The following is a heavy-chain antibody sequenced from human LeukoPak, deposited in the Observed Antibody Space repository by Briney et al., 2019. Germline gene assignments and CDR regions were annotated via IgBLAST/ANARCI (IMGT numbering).Heavy chain of an antibody. CDR1: GGTFSSYA. J-gene: IGHJ5*02. CDR2: MNPNSGNT. Sequence: ASVKVSCKASGGTFSSYAISWVRQATGQGLEWMGWMNPNSGNTGYAQNFQGRVTMTRNISISTAYMELSSLRSEDTAVYYCASSEQLGTYNFFDPWGQGTLVTVSS. D-gene: IGHD6-13*01. V-gene: IGHV1-8*02. CDR3: ASSEQLGTYNFFDP.